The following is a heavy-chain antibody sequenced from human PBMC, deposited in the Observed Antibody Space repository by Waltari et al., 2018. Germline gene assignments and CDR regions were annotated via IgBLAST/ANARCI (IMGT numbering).Heavy chain of an antibody. CDR3: AGSCTNGVCYTFSVFGYYYGMDV. J-gene: IGHJ6*02. D-gene: IGHD2-8*01. V-gene: IGHV3-23*01. CDR1: GFTFSSYA. CDR2: ISGSGGST. Sequence: EVQLLESGGGLVQPGGSLRLSCAASGFTFSSYAMSWVRQAPGKGLEWVSAISGSGGSTYYADSVKGRFTISRDNSKNTLYLQMNSLRAEDTAVYYCAGSCTNGVCYTFSVFGYYYGMDVWGQGTTVTVSS.